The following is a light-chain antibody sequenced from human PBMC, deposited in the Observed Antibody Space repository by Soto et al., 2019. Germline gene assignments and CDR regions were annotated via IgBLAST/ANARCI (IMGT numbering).Light chain of an antibody. CDR1: QSVGTN. CDR2: GAS. CDR3: QQYSSWPWT. V-gene: IGKV3-15*01. J-gene: IGKJ1*01. Sequence: EIVMTQSPGTLSVSPGERASLSCRASQSVGTNLAWYQQKTGQAPSLLIFGASTRATGIPDRFSGSGSGAEFTLTISSLQSEDFAVYLCQQYSSWPWTFGQGTKVEIK.